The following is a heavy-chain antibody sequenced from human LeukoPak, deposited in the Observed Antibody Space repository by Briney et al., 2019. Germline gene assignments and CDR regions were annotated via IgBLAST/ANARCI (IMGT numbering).Heavy chain of an antibody. CDR1: GGSISSSSYY. J-gene: IGHJ3*02. CDR3: VRLPSGGVSRGWHAFDI. D-gene: IGHD3-10*01. V-gene: IGHV4-39*01. Sequence: SETLSLTCTVSGGSISSSSYYWGWIRQPPGKGLEWIGSIYYSGSTYYNPSLKSRVTISVDTSKNQFSLKLSSVTAADTAVYYCVRLPSGGVSRGWHAFDIWGQGTMVTVSS. CDR2: IYYSGST.